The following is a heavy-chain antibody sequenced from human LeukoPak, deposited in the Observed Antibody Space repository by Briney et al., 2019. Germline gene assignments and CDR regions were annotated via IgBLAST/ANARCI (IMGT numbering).Heavy chain of an antibody. Sequence: PGGSLRVSCVASGFTLSDHWMHWVRQAPGKGLVWVSRINGDGSSTSYADSVKGRFTISRDNAKNTLYLQMNSLRAEDTAVFYCARAGSGRPFDFWGQGTLVTVSS. CDR3: ARAGSGRPFDF. CDR2: INGDGSST. J-gene: IGHJ4*02. D-gene: IGHD1-26*01. V-gene: IGHV3-74*01. CDR1: GFTLSDHW.